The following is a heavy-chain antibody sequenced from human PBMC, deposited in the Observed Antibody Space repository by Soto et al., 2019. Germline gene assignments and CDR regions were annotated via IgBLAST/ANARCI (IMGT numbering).Heavy chain of an antibody. V-gene: IGHV4-59*01. CDR3: ARDDYGSGNDY. Sequence: QVQLQESGPGLVKPSETLSLICTVSGGSISSYYWSWIRQPPGKGLEWIGYIYYSGSTNYNPSLNSRVTISVDTSKNQFSLKLSSVTAADTAVYYCARDDYGSGNDYWGQGTLVTVSS. CDR2: IYYSGST. CDR1: GGSISSYY. D-gene: IGHD3-10*01. J-gene: IGHJ4*02.